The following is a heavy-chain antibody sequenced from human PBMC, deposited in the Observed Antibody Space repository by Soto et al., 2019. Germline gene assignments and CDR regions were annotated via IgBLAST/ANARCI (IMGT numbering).Heavy chain of an antibody. CDR1: GGSFSGYY. V-gene: IGHV4-34*01. D-gene: IGHD6-6*01. Sequence: PSETLSLTCAVYGGSFSGYYWSWIRQPPGKGLEWIGEVNHSGSTNYNPSLKSRVTISVDTSKNQFSLKLNSVTAADTAVYYCARLPIAGRPGYFYYGMDVWGQGTTVTVSS. CDR3: ARLPIAGRPGYFYYGMDV. CDR2: VNHSGST. J-gene: IGHJ6*02.